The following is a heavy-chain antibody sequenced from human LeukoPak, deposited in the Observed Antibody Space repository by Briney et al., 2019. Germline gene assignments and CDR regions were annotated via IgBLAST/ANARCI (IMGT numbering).Heavy chain of an antibody. V-gene: IGHV4-59*01. CDR2: IYYSGST. D-gene: IGHD3-22*01. CDR3: ARGPHYHDSSGYSPSYSYAMDV. CDR1: GGSISSYY. Sequence: PSETLSPTCTVSGGSISSYYWSWIRQPPGKGLEWIGYIYYSGSTNYNPSLRSRVTISVDTSKNQFSLDLRSVTAADTAVYYCARGPHYHDSSGYSPSYSYAMDVWGQGTTVTVSS. J-gene: IGHJ6*02.